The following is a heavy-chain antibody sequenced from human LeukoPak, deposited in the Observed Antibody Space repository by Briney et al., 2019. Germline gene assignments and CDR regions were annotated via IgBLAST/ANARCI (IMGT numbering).Heavy chain of an antibody. CDR1: GYTFTNYY. CDR2: INPSSGST. Sequence: GASVKVSCKASGYTFTNYYMHWVRQAPGQGLEWMGIINPSSGSTSYAQKFQGRVTMTRDTSTSTVYMELSSLRSEDTAVYYCARERGSIGFDYWGQGTLVTVSS. D-gene: IGHD3-10*01. V-gene: IGHV1-46*01. CDR3: ARERGSIGFDY. J-gene: IGHJ4*02.